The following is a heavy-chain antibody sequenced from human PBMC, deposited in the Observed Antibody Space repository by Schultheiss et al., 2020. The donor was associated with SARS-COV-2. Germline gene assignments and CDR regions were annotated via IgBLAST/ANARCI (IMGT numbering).Heavy chain of an antibody. J-gene: IGHJ2*01. V-gene: IGHV3-7*02. D-gene: IGHD3-3*01. CDR1: GFTLSSYW. CDR3: ARGHYDFWSCYSYWYFDL. CDR2: IKADGSEK. Sequence: GGSLRLSCAASGFTLSSYWMNWIRQAPGKGLEWVANIKADGSEKHYVDSVRGRFTISRDNAKNSVHLQMNSLRAEDTAVYYCARGHYDFWSCYSYWYFDLWGRGTLVTVSS.